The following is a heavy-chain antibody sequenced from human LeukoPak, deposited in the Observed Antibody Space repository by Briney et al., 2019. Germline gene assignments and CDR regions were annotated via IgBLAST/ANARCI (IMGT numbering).Heavy chain of an antibody. J-gene: IGHJ4*02. V-gene: IGHV3-21*01. CDR2: ISGGGNNT. D-gene: IGHD2-2*03. CDR1: GFTFSIYS. CDR3: ARVGGYCSSVSNCYGDY. Sequence: GGSLRLSRAASGFTFSIYSMNWVPQAPGKGLEWVSGISGGGNNTYYAESVSRLFPIPRDNAKHSIYLQKNSLRAEDTAVYYCARVGGYCSSVSNCYGDYWGQGTLVSVFS.